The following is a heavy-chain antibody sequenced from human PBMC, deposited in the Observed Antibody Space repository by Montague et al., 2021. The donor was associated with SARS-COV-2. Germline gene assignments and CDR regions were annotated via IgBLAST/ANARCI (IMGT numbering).Heavy chain of an antibody. CDR2: IHTSGAT. CDR1: GGSISSGSYY. V-gene: IGHV4-61*02. D-gene: IGHD5-12*01. J-gene: IGHJ4*02. CDR3: ARAHSGSCTCFDN. Sequence: TLSLTCTVSGGSISSGSYYWSWIRQPAGKGLEWIGRIHTSGATDYSFSFKSRVTISVDTSKNQFSLKLTSVTAADTAVYYCARAHSGSCTCFDNWGQGSLVTVSS.